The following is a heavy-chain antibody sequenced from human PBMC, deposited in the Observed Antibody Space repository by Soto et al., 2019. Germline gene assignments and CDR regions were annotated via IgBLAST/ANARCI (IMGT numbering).Heavy chain of an antibody. CDR3: ARAVAVPADFDY. V-gene: IGHV1-3*05. CDR1: GYTFTGYA. J-gene: IGHJ4*02. CDR2: INAGNGNT. D-gene: IGHD6-19*01. Sequence: QLQLVQSGAEEKKPGASVKVSCKASGYTFTGYAMHWVRQAPGQRLEWMGWINAGNGNTKYSQKFQGRVTITRDTSASTADRELSSLRSEDTAVYYCARAVAVPADFDYWGQGTLVTVSS.